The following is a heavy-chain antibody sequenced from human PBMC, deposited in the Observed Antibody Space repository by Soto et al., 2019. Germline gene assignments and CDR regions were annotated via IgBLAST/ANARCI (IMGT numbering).Heavy chain of an antibody. J-gene: IGHJ5*02. Sequence: SETLSLTCTVSGGSISSYYWSWIRQPPGKGLEWIGYIYYSGSTNYNPSLKSRVTISVDTSKNQFSLKLSSVTAADTAVYYCAMSYEDSWFDPWGQGTLVTVSS. V-gene: IGHV4-59*01. D-gene: IGHD2-21*01. CDR2: IYYSGST. CDR3: AMSYEDSWFDP. CDR1: GGSISSYY.